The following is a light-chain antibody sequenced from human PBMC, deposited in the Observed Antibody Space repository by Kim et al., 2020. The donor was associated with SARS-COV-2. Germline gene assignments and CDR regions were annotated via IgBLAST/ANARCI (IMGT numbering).Light chain of an antibody. CDR3: QQFNKWPLT. Sequence: SGSPGESATLSCRASQSVTNNLAWYQQRPGQAPRLLIYDTSTRATGIPAKFSGSGFGTEFTLTISSLQSEDFAVYYCQQFNKWPLTFGGGTKLEI. CDR2: DTS. J-gene: IGKJ4*01. CDR1: QSVTNN. V-gene: IGKV3-15*01.